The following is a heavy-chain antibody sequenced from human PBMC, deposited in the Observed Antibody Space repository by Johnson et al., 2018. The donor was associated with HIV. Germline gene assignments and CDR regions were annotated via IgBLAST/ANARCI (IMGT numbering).Heavy chain of an antibody. CDR3: AKCGDADAFDI. CDR2: INSDGSST. J-gene: IGHJ3*02. D-gene: IGHD3-10*01. CDR1: GFTFSNYW. Sequence: VQLVESGGGLVQPGGSLRLSCAASGFTFSNYWMHWVRQAPGKGLVWVSRINSDGSSTTYADSVKGRFTISRDNSKNTLYLQMNSLRAEDTAVYYCAKCGDADAFDIWGQGTMVTVSS. V-gene: IGHV3-74*01.